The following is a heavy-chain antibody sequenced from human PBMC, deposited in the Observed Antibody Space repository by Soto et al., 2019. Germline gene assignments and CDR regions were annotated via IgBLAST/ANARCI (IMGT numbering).Heavy chain of an antibody. V-gene: IGHV1-2*04. D-gene: IGHD3-22*01. J-gene: IGHJ3*02. Sequence: ASVKVSCKASGYTFTGYYMHWVRQAPGQGLEWMGWINPNSGGTNYAQKFQGWVTMTRDTSISTAYMELSRLRSDDTAVYYCAKADSSGSDSPDAFDIWGRGTMVTVSS. CDR3: AKADSSGSDSPDAFDI. CDR2: INPNSGGT. CDR1: GYTFTGYY.